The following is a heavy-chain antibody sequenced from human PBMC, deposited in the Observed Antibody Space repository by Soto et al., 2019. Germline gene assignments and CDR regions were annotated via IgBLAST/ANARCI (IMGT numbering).Heavy chain of an antibody. CDR1: GFSFSNYG. J-gene: IGHJ5*02. CDR2: ISSSSSYI. V-gene: IGHV3-21*01. CDR3: ARSDCTSTSCYVVWFDP. Sequence: EVQLVESGGGLVKPGGSLRLSCAASGFSFSNYGMIWVRQAPGKGLEWVSSISSSSSYISYADSVKGRFTISRDNAKNSVYLQMNSLRAEDTAVYYCARSDCTSTSCYVVWFDPWGQGTLVTVSS. D-gene: IGHD2-2*01.